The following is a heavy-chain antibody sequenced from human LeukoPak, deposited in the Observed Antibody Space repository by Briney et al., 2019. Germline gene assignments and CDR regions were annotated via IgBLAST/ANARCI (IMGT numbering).Heavy chain of an antibody. Sequence: GGSLRLSCAASGFTFSNYAVSWVRQAPGKGLEWVSAFSGSGVSTYYADSVKGRFTIPRDNSKNTLYLQMNSLRAEDTAVYYCAKAGSMATPTPYYFDYWGQGTLVTVSS. V-gene: IGHV3-23*01. CDR2: FSGSGVST. CDR1: GFTFSNYA. CDR3: AKAGSMATPTPYYFDY. J-gene: IGHJ4*02. D-gene: IGHD5-24*01.